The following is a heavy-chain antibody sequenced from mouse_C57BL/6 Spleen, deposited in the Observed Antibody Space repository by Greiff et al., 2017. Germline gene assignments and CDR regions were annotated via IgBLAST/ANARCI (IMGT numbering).Heavy chain of an antibody. V-gene: IGHV5-16*01. J-gene: IGHJ4*01. Sequence: EVMLVESEGGLVQPGSSMKLSCTASGFTFSDYYMAWVRQVPEKGLEWVANINHDGSSTYYLDSLKSRFIISRDNATNILYLQMSSLKSEDTATYYCAREGGDYWGQGTSVTVSS. CDR3: AREGGDY. CDR1: GFTFSDYY. CDR2: INHDGSST.